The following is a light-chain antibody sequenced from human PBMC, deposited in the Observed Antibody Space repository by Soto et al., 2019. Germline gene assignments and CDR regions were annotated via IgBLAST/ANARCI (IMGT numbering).Light chain of an antibody. V-gene: IGKV3-11*01. J-gene: IGKJ4*01. CDR3: QQRGNWPSLT. CDR2: GAS. Sequence: TQSPSSLSASVGDRVTITCRASQNIRNYLNWYQQKPGQAPRLLIYGASSRATGIPDRFSGSGSGTDFTLTISSLEPEDFAVYYCQQRGNWPSLTFGGGTKVDIK. CDR1: QNIRNY.